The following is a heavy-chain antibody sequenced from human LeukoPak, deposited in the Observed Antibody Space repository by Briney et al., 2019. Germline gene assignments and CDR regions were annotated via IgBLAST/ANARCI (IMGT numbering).Heavy chain of an antibody. CDR2: IYTSGST. V-gene: IGHV4-4*07. Sequence: PSETLSLTCTVSGGSISIYYWSWIRQPAGKGLEGIGHIYTSGSTNYNPSLKSRVTMSIDTSKNQFSLTLSSVTAADTAVYYCARGPTTVTRAFDYWGQGSLVTVSS. CDR1: GGSISIYY. D-gene: IGHD4-17*01. J-gene: IGHJ4*02. CDR3: ARGPTTVTRAFDY.